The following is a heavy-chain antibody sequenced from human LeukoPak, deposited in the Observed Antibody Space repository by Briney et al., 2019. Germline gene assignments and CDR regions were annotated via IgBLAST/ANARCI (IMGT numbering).Heavy chain of an antibody. D-gene: IGHD3-22*01. Sequence: GGSLRLSCAASGFTFSSYAMTWVRQAPGKGLEWVSFIYSGGNTYYADSVKGRFTISRDNSKNTVHLQMNSLRAEDTAMYYCARRAGDYSHPYDYWGQGTLVTVSS. V-gene: IGHV3-53*01. CDR1: GFTFSSYA. J-gene: IGHJ4*02. CDR2: IYSGGNT. CDR3: ARRAGDYSHPYDY.